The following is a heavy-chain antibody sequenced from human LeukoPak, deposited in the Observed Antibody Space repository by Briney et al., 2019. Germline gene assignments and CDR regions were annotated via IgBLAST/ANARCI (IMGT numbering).Heavy chain of an antibody. CDR1: GDSIISSNW. J-gene: IGHJ4*02. Sequence: SETLSLTCTVSGDSIISSNWWSWVRQPPGKGLEWIGEIYHSGSTNYNPSLKSRVTIAVDTSKNQFSLKLSSVTAADTAVYFCARQIGYSYGYFDYWGQGTLVTVSS. D-gene: IGHD5-18*01. CDR3: ARQIGYSYGYFDY. CDR2: IYHSGST. V-gene: IGHV4-4*02.